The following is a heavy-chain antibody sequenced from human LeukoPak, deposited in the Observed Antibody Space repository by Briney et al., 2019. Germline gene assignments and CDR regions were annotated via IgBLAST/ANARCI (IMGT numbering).Heavy chain of an antibody. CDR1: GITVSTNY. D-gene: IGHD3-9*01. CDR3: ARLHYDVLTGLFDY. V-gene: IGHV3-66*04. J-gene: IGHJ4*02. CDR2: IYSGGAT. Sequence: HSGGSLRLSCAASGITVSTNYMSWVRQAPGKGLEWVSIIYSGGATFYADSVKGRFTISRENSKNTLWLQMNSLRAEDTAVYYCARLHYDVLTGLFDYGGQGTLVTVSS.